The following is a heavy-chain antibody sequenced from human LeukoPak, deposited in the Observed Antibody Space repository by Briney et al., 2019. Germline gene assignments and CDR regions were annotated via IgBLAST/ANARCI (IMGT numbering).Heavy chain of an antibody. CDR2: ISSSGGST. CDR3: MKQDAPSTAAAGGMVAFDI. CDR1: GFTFSSYA. D-gene: IGHD6-13*01. J-gene: IGHJ3*02. Sequence: GGSLRLSCSASGFTFSSYAMHWVRQAPGKGLEYVSAISSSGGSTYYADSVKGRFTISRDNSKNTLYLQMSSLRAEDTAVYYCMKQDAPSTAAAGGMVAFDIWGQGTMVTVSS. V-gene: IGHV3-64D*09.